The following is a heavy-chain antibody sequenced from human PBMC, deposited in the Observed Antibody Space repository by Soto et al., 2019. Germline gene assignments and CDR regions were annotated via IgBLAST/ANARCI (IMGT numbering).Heavy chain of an antibody. V-gene: IGHV4-4*02. J-gene: IGHJ4*02. CDR2: VFHTGNT. Sequence: SETLSLTCTVSGDSMTRSVWWTWVRQPPGKGLEWIGEVFHTGNTNYNPSLKSRVTMSVDKSTNEFSLKVTSVTAADTAIYYCASKAWVRFGYWGQGALVTVSS. CDR1: GDSMTRSVW. CDR3: ASKAWVRFGY. D-gene: IGHD7-27*01.